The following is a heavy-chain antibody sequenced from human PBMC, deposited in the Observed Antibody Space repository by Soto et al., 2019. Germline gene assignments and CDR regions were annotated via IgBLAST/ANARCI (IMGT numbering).Heavy chain of an antibody. J-gene: IGHJ1*01. V-gene: IGHV4-34*01. CDR3: ARKSSGWYGNFQH. D-gene: IGHD6-19*01. CDR2: INHSGST. Sequence: QVQLQQWGAGLLKPSETLSLTCAVYGGSFSGYYWSWIHQPPGKGLEWIGEINHSGSTNYNPSLKSRVTISVDTSKNQFSLKLSSVTAADTAVYYCARKSSGWYGNFQHWGQGTLVTVSS. CDR1: GGSFSGYY.